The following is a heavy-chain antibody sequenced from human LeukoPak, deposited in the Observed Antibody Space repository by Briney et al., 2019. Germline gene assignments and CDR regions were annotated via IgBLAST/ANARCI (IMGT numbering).Heavy chain of an antibody. V-gene: IGHV4-59*01. D-gene: IGHD2-8*02. CDR1: GDSLRKYY. CDR2: ISNGGTT. Sequence: PSETLSLTCTVSGDSLRKYYWSSIRQPPGEGLEWIGYISNGGTTKYNPSLKSRVTISVDTSNNQLSLRLSSVTAADTAVYHCVRLQPNTGEWAFDIWGQGTMVSVSS. CDR3: VRLQPNTGEWAFDI. J-gene: IGHJ3*02.